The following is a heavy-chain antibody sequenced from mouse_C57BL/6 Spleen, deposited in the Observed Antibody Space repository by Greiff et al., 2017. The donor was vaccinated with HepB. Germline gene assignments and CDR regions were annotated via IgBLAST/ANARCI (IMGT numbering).Heavy chain of an antibody. D-gene: IGHD1-1*01. J-gene: IGHJ4*01. CDR3: VRGEIHYYGSSPYYYAMDY. CDR1: GFTFNTYA. Sequence: EVQLVESGGGLVQPKGSLKLSCAASGFTFNTYAMHWVRQAPGKGLEWVARIRSKSSNYATYYADSVKDRFTISRDDSQSMLYLQMNNLKTEDTARYYCVRGEIHYYGSSPYYYAMDYWGQGTSVTVSS. CDR2: IRSKSSNYAT. V-gene: IGHV10-3*01.